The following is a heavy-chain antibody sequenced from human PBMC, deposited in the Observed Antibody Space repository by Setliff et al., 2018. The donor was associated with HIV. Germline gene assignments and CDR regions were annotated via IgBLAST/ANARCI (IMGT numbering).Heavy chain of an antibody. CDR3: ARDFCSSTTCTNWFHP. J-gene: IGHJ5*02. D-gene: IGHD2-2*01. V-gene: IGHV4-38-2*02. CDR2: IYHSGST. Sequence: SETLSLTCTVSGGSINNYSWGWIRQPPWKGLAWIGTIYHSGSTYYNPSLKSRVTISVDTSKNQFSLNLSSVTASDPAVYYCARDFCSSTTCTNWFHPWGQGTLVTVSS. CDR1: GGSINNYS.